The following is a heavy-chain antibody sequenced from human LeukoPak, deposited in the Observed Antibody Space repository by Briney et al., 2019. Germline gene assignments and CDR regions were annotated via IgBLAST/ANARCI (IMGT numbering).Heavy chain of an antibody. CDR3: AKVVSAVAGTTDY. CDR2: ISYDGSNK. J-gene: IGHJ4*02. Sequence: GRSLRLSCAASGFTFSSYGMHWVRQAPGKGLEWVAVISYDGSNKYYADSVKGRFTISRHNSKNTLYLQMNSLRAEDTAVYYCAKVVSAVAGTTDYWGQGTLVTVSS. CDR1: GFTFSSYG. D-gene: IGHD6-19*01. V-gene: IGHV3-30*18.